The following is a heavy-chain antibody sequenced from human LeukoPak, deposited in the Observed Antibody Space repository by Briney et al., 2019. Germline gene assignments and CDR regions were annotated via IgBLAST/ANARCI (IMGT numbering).Heavy chain of an antibody. J-gene: IGHJ6*03. CDR2: INPNDGAT. CDR3: AREQRGGLSGSLGGLFASYHTYYYMDV. CDR1: GYTFTMYY. Sequence: ASVKVSCKASGYTFTMYYIHWVRQAPGQGLEWMGMINPNDGATTYTQRFQGRVTMTRDMSTTTVYMDLRSLRSEDTAVYCCAREQRGGLSGSLGGLFASYHTYYYMDVWGRGTTVTVSS. V-gene: IGHV1-46*01. D-gene: IGHD3-16*01.